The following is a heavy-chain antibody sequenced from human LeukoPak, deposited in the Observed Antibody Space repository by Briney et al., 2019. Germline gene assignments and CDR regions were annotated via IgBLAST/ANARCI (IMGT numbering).Heavy chain of an antibody. CDR2: INAGNGDT. D-gene: IGHD6-13*01. CDR1: GYTFTGYY. Sequence: ASVKVSCKASGYTFTGYYMHWVRQAPGQRLEWMGWINAGNGDTKYSQKFQGRVTITRDTSASTAHMELSSLRSEDTAVYYCARRQYSSSWYEYYFDYWGQGTLVTVSS. CDR3: ARRQYSSSWYEYYFDY. V-gene: IGHV1-3*01. J-gene: IGHJ4*02.